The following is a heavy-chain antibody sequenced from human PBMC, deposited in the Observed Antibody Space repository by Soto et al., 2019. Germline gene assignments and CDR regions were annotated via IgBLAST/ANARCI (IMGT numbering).Heavy chain of an antibody. Sequence: EVQLVESGGGLVQPGGSLRLSCADSGFTFSGYSMSWVRQAPGKGLEWVANIKQDGSEKYYVDSVKGRFTISRDNAKNSLYLQMNSLRADDTAVYYCARQRGCDYWGQGTLVTVSS. CDR3: ARQRGCDY. D-gene: IGHD1-1*01. V-gene: IGHV3-7*01. J-gene: IGHJ4*02. CDR2: IKQDGSEK. CDR1: GFTFSGYS.